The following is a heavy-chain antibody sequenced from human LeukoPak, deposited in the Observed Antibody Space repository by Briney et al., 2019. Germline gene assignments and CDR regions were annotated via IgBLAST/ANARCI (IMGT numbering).Heavy chain of an antibody. V-gene: IGHV3-23*01. CDR2: ISGSGGST. CDR1: GFTFSSYA. D-gene: IGHD2-8*01. CDR3: AKPPTIMVKAPFDY. J-gene: IGHJ4*02. Sequence: SGGSLRLSCAASGFTFSSYAMSWVRQAPAKGLEWVSAISGSGGSTYYADSVKGRFTISRDNSKNTLYLQMNSLRAEDTAVYYCAKPPTIMVKAPFDYWGQGTLVTVSS.